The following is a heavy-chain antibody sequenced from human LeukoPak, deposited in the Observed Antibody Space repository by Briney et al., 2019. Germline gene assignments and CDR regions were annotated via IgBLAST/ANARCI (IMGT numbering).Heavy chain of an antibody. J-gene: IGHJ5*02. CDR1: GYTFTGYY. CDR2: INPNSGNT. Sequence: VASVKVSCKASGYTFTGYYMRWVRQAPGQGLEWMGWINPNSGNTNYAQKLQGRVTMTTDTYTSTAYMELRSLRSDDTAVYYCARDAFMGYDFWSGYQNWFDPWGQGTLVTVSS. D-gene: IGHD3-3*01. V-gene: IGHV1-18*04. CDR3: ARDAFMGYDFWSGYQNWFDP.